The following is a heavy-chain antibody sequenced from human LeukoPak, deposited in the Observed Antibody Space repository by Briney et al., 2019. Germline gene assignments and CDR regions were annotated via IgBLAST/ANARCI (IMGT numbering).Heavy chain of an antibody. CDR3: AKKGSGIQLWASGY. CDR2: IRGNGGGK. V-gene: IGHV3-23*01. Sequence: GGSLRLSCAASGFTFSSYAMSWVRQAPGKGLEWVSTIRGNGGGKYYADSVKGRFTISRDNSKSTLYLQMNSLRAEDTAVYYCAKKGSGIQLWASGYGSQGTLVTVSS. CDR1: GFTFSSYA. J-gene: IGHJ4*02. D-gene: IGHD5-18*01.